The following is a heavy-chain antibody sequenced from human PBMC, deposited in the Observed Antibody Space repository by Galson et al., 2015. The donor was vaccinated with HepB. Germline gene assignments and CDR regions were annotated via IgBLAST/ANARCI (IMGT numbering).Heavy chain of an antibody. V-gene: IGHV1-18*01. CDR2: ISAYNGNT. D-gene: IGHD3-10*01. CDR1: GYTFTSYG. J-gene: IGHJ4*02. CDR3: ARVKLLWFGELSDVGDY. Sequence: SVKVSCKASGYTFTSYGISWVRQAPGQGLEWMGWISAYNGNTNYAQKLQGRVTMTTDTSTSTAYMELRCLRSDDTAVYYCARVKLLWFGELSDVGDYWGQGTLVTVSS.